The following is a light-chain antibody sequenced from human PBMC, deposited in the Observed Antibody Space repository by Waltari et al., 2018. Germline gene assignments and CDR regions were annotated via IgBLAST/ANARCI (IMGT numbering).Light chain of an antibody. CDR1: QTVLYNSNNKNY. Sequence: DIVMTLSPDSLAVSLGEGATINCKSSQTVLYNSNNKNYLAWYQQKPGQPPQLLIYWASTRESGVPDRFSGSGSGTDFSLTISSLQAEDVAVYYCQQYYTTPLTFGGGTKVEIK. V-gene: IGKV4-1*01. CDR3: QQYYTTPLT. J-gene: IGKJ4*01. CDR2: WAS.